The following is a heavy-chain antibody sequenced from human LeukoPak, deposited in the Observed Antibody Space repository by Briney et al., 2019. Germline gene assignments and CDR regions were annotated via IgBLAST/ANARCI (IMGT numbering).Heavy chain of an antibody. J-gene: IGHJ4*02. CDR2: ISSSGSTI. V-gene: IGHV3-11*01. CDR3: ASVAVAGIVDYFDY. D-gene: IGHD6-19*01. CDR1: GFTFSDYY. Sequence: GGSLRLSCAASGFTFSDYYMSWIRQAPGKGLEWVSYISSSGSTIYYADSVEGRFTISRDNAKNSLYLQMNSLRAEDTAVYYCASVAVAGIVDYFDYWGQGTLVTVSS.